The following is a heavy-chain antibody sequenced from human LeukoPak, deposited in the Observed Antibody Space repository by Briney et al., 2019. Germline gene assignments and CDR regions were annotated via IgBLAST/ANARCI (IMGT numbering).Heavy chain of an antibody. D-gene: IGHD6-13*01. V-gene: IGHV4-59*01. CDR3: ARGYSSSWNYFDY. CDR2: VFDSGGT. J-gene: IGHJ4*02. CDR1: GGSISNYW. Sequence: SETLSLTCTVSGGSISNYWWSWIRQPPGKGLEWIGYVFDSGGTNYNPSLKSRVTISADTSKKQFSLRLSSVTAADTAVYYCARGYSSSWNYFDYWGLGTLVTVSS.